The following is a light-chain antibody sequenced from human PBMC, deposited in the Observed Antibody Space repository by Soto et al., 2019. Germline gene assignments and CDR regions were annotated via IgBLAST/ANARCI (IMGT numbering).Light chain of an antibody. CDR1: GSDVGGYNY. J-gene: IGLJ1*01. CDR2: DVC. V-gene: IGLV2-14*01. CDR3: SSYTTSITHYV. Sequence: SALPQPASLSESPGQSITISCTGTGSDVGGYNYLSWYQQHPGKAPKVLISDVCNRPSGVSNRFSGSKSGNTASLTISGLQAEDEADYFCSSYTTSITHYVFGTGTKVTVL.